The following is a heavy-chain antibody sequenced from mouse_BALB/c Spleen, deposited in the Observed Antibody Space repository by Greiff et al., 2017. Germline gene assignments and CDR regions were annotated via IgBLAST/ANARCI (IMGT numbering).Heavy chain of an antibody. Sequence: DVHLVESGGGLVKPGGSLKLSCAASGFTFSSYAMSWVRQTPEKRLEWVASISSGGSTYYPDSVKGRFTISRDNARNILYLQMSSLRSEDTAMYYCSRGSITTSYFDYWGQGTTLTVSS. CDR1: GFTFSSYA. J-gene: IGHJ2*01. CDR3: SRGSITTSYFDY. CDR2: ISSGGST. D-gene: IGHD1-1*01. V-gene: IGHV5-6-5*01.